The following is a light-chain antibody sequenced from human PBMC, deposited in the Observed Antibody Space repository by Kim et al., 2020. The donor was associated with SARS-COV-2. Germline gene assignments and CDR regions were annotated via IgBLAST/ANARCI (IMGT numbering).Light chain of an antibody. J-gene: IGKJ2*01. Sequence: YASVGDRVTMTCQASQDISNYLKWYQQKPGKAPKLLIYDASNLETGGPSRFSGSGSGTDFTFTISSLQPEDIATYYCQQYDNLPYTFGQGTKLEIK. CDR3: QQYDNLPYT. CDR2: DAS. CDR1: QDISNY. V-gene: IGKV1-33*01.